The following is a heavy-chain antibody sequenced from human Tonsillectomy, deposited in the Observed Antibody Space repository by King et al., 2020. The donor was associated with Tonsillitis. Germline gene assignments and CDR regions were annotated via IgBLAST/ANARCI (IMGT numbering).Heavy chain of an antibody. Sequence: VQLVECGGGVVQPGTSLTLSCAASGFTFSNYGIHWVRQAPGKGLEWVAVIWYDASKKYYVDSVKGRFTISRDNSENTLYLQMNSLRAEDTAVYYCARGYGGNSGYFDYWGQGTLSPSPQ. D-gene: IGHD4-23*01. CDR1: GFTFSNYG. J-gene: IGHJ4*02. V-gene: IGHV3-33*08. CDR2: IWYDASKK. CDR3: ARGYGGNSGYFDY.